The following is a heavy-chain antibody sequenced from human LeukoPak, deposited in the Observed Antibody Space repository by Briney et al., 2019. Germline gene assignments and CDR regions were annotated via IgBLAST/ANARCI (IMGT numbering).Heavy chain of an antibody. D-gene: IGHD6-19*01. CDR1: RFTFSNYA. Sequence: GGSLRLSCAGSRFTFSNYAMTWVRQAPGKGREWVSSVSGSGRNTFYPDSVEGPLTISRDNSKSTVYLQMNSLRADDTAVYYCARGDSSGWESWGQRTLVTVSS. J-gene: IGHJ4*02. V-gene: IGHV3-23*01. CDR2: VSGSGRNT. CDR3: ARGDSSGWES.